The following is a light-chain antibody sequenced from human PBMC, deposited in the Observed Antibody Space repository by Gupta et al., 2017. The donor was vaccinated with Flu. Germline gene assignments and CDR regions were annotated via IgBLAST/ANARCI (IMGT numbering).Light chain of an antibody. CDR1: QSVSSN. CDR3: QQYNNWPKNT. CDR2: GAS. J-gene: IGKJ2*01. Sequence: EIVMAQSPATRSVSPGERATLSCRASQSVSSNLAWYQQRPGQAPRLLIYGASTRATGIPARFSGSGSGTEFTLTISSLQSEDFAVYYCQQYNNWPKNTFGQGTKLEIK. V-gene: IGKV3D-15*01.